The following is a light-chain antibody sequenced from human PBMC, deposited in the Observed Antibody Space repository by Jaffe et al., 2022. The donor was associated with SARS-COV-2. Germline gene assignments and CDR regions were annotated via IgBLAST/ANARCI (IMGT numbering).Light chain of an antibody. CDR2: AAS. Sequence: DIQMTQSPSSLSASVGDRVTITCRASQIISTYLNWYQQKPGKAPKLLIYAASSLQSGVPSRFSGSGSGTDFTLTISSLQPEDFATYYCQQSYSTVLYTFGQGTKLDIK. CDR3: QQSYSTVLYT. CDR1: QIISTY. J-gene: IGKJ2*01. V-gene: IGKV1-39*01.